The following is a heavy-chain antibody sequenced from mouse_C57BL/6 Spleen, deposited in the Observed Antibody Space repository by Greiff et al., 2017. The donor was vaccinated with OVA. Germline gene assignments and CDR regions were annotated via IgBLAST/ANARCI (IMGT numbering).Heavy chain of an antibody. V-gene: IGHV1-61*01. CDR3: ARRSSYYYAMDY. CDR1: GYTFTSYW. CDR2: IYPSDSET. J-gene: IGHJ4*01. Sequence: QVQLQQSGAELVRPGSSVKLSCKASGYTFTSYWMDWVKQRPGQGLEWIGNIYPSDSETHYNQKFKDKATLTVDKSSSTAYMQLSSLTSEDSAVYYCARRSSYYYAMDYWGQGTSVTVSS. D-gene: IGHD1-1*01.